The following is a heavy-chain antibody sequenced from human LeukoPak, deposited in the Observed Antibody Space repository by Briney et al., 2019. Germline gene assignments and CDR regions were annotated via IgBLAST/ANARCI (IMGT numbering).Heavy chain of an antibody. CDR2: INANGGDT. CDR1: GYTFTNFY. D-gene: IGHD3-22*01. V-gene: IGHV1-46*01. CDR3: ARDSAVGLTTSFDY. Sequence: GASVKVSCKASGYTFTNFYIHWVRQAPGQGLEGMGLINANGGDTRFAQQFQGRVTMTGDTSTSTVYMELSTLRSEDAAVYYCARDSAVGLTTSFDYWGQGTLVTVSS. J-gene: IGHJ4*02.